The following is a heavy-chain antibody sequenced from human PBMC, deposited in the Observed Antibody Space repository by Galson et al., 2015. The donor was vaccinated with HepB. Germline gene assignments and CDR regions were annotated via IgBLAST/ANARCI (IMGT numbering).Heavy chain of an antibody. CDR1: GGPFSSYY. CDR3: ARGATWTRELAH. CDR2: VYSTGTT. D-gene: IGHD3/OR15-3a*01. V-gene: IGHV4-59*12. Sequence: SETLSLTCNVSGGPFSSYYWTWIRQPPGKGLEWIGYVYSTGTTYYSPSLKSRVIMSVDTSRNQFSLRLPSETVADTAVYFCARGATWTRELAHWGQGTLVTVSS. J-gene: IGHJ4*02.